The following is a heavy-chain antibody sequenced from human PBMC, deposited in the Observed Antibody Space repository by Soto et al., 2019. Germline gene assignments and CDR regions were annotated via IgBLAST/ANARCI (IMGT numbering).Heavy chain of an antibody. CDR1: GFIFSSYN. CDR3: ARDLLRSTVTTPGTSDY. J-gene: IGHJ4*02. V-gene: IGHV3-48*01. D-gene: IGHD4-17*01. CDR2: ITTTSSTV. Sequence: EVQLVESGGGLVQSGGSLRLSCAASGFIFSSYNMHWVRQAPGKGLEWVSYITTTSSTVYYADYVKGPFTISRDNAKNSLYLQMTSLRAEDTAMYYCARDLLRSTVTTPGTSDYWGQGTLVTVSS.